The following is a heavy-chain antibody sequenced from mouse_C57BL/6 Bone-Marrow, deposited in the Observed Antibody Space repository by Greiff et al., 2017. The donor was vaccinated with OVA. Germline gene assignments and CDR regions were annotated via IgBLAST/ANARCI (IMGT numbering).Heavy chain of an antibody. CDR1: GFNIKDDY. J-gene: IGHJ2*01. CDR3: TTFWGYFDY. CDR2: IDPENGDT. V-gene: IGHV14-4*01. Sequence: VQLQQSGAELVRPGASVKLSCTASGFNIKDDYMHWVKQRPEQGLEWIGWIDPENGDTEYASKFQGKATITADTSSNTAYLQLSSLTSEDTAVYYCTTFWGYFDYWGQGTTLTVSS. D-gene: IGHD4-1*01.